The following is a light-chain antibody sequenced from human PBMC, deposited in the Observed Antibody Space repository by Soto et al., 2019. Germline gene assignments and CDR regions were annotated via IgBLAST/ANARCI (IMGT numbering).Light chain of an antibody. V-gene: IGLV3-21*02. J-gene: IGLJ1*01. CDR3: QVWDSSTDDLYV. Sequence: SYELTQPPSVSVAPGQTAIVTCDGNNIGSNSVHWYQQKPGRAPVLVVYADSDPPSGVPERFSGSNSGNTATLTLSRVEAGDEADYYCQVWDSSTDDLYVFGPGTKVTVL. CDR2: ADS. CDR1: NIGSNS.